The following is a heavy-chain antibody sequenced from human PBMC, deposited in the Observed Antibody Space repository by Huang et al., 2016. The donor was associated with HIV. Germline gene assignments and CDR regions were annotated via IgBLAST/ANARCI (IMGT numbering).Heavy chain of an antibody. CDR3: ASRGYSGYDIKFDY. CDR2: INRNSGGA. CDR1: GYTFTGYY. V-gene: IGHV1-2*02. D-gene: IGHD5-12*01. Sequence: QVQLVQSGAEVKKPGASVKVSCKASGYTFTGYYMQWVRQAPGQGLEWMGWINRNSGGANYAQKFQGRITMTGDTSISTAYMELGRLTSDDTAVYYCASRGYSGYDIKFDYWGQGTLVTVSS. J-gene: IGHJ4*02.